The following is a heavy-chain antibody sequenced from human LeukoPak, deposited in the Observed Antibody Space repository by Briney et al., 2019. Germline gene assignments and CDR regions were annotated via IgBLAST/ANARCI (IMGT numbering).Heavy chain of an antibody. V-gene: IGHV4-39*07. CDR2: IYYSGST. Sequence: SETLSLICTVSGGSISSSSYYWGWIRQPPGKGLEWIGSIYYSGSTYYNPSLKSRVTISVDTSKNQFSLKLSSVTAADTAVYYCARAVLNDFWSGYAYYYYYMDVWGKGTTVTVSS. D-gene: IGHD3-3*01. J-gene: IGHJ6*03. CDR3: ARAVLNDFWSGYAYYYYYMDV. CDR1: GGSISSSSYY.